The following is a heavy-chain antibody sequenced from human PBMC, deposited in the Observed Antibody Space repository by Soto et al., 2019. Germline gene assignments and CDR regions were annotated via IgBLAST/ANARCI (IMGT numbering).Heavy chain of an antibody. J-gene: IGHJ4*02. CDR2: IYYSGST. V-gene: IGHV4-39*01. CDR3: ARSERRHYGGYYFDY. CDR1: GGSISSSSYY. Sequence: PSETLSLTCTVSGGSISSSSYYWGWIRQPPGKGLEWIGSIYYSGSTYYNPSLKSRVTISVDTSKNQFSLKLSSVTAADTAVYYCARSERRHYGGYYFDYWGQGTLVTVSS. D-gene: IGHD4-17*01.